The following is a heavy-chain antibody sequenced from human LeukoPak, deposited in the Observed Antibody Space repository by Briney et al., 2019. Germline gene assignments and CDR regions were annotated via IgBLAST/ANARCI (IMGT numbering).Heavy chain of an antibody. V-gene: IGHV4-30-4*01. CDR3: ARRSYSSTYYSDY. D-gene: IGHD6-13*01. Sequence: SQTLSLTCTVSGGSISSGDYYWSWIRQPPGKGLEWIGYIYYSGSTYYNPSLKSRASISVDTSKNQFSLKLSSVSAADTAVYYCARRSYSSTYYSDYWGQGTLVTVSS. CDR1: GGSISSGDYY. J-gene: IGHJ4*02. CDR2: IYYSGST.